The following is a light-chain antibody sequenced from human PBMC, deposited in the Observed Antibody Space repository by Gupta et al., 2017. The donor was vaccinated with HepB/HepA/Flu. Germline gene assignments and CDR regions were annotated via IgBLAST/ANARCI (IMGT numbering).Light chain of an antibody. Sequence: HSALPQPPSASAAPGASITISCPGTSNDVGGYNYVSWLQQHPGKAPKLILYSVNNRPSTVSDRFSGSKSGNTASLTISGLQAEDEADYFCTSYTTSLALVFGGGTKLTVL. J-gene: IGLJ3*02. V-gene: IGLV2-14*03. CDR3: TSYTTSLALV. CDR2: SVN. CDR1: SNDVGGYNY.